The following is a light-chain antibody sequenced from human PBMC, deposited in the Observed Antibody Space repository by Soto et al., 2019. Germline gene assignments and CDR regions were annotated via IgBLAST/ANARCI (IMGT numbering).Light chain of an antibody. Sequence: QPVLTQPPSASGSPGQSVTISCTGTSSDVGKYDYVSWYQHHPGKAPKLVIYDVTKRPSGVPDRFSGSKSGNTASLSVSGLQPEDEADYYCSAYAGNFNFVFGTGTKVTVL. CDR2: DVT. J-gene: IGLJ1*01. CDR3: SAYAGNFNFV. V-gene: IGLV2-8*01. CDR1: SSDVGKYDY.